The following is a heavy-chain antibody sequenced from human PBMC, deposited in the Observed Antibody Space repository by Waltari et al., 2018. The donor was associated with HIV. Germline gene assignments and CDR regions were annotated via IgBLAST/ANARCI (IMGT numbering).Heavy chain of an antibody. CDR2: IKQDGSEK. V-gene: IGHV3-7*04. J-gene: IGHJ4*02. CDR1: GFTFSSSW. CDR3: ARGGFYGSGSKVN. D-gene: IGHD3-10*01. Sequence: EVQLVESGGGLVQPGGSLRLSCAASGFTFSSSWMSWVRQAQGKGLEWVANIKQDGSEKYYVDSVNGRFTISRDNAENSLYLQMNSLRAEDTAVYYCARGGFYGSGSKVNWGQGTLVTVSS.